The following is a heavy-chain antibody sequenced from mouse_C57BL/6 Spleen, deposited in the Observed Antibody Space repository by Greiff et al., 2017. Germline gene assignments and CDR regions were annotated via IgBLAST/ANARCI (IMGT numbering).Heavy chain of an antibody. Sequence: EVKVEESGGGLVQPGESLKLSCESNEYEFPSHDMSWVRKTPEKRLELVAAINSDGGSTYYPDTMERRFIISRDNTKKTLYLQMSSLRSEDTALYYCARQDDYGGFAYWGQGTLVTVSA. CDR1: EYEFPSHD. J-gene: IGHJ3*01. D-gene: IGHD2-4*01. V-gene: IGHV5-2*03. CDR3: ARQDDYGGFAY. CDR2: INSDGGST.